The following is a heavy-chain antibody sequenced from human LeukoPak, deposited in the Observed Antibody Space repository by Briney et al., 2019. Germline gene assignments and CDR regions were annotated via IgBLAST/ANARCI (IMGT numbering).Heavy chain of an antibody. V-gene: IGHV3-74*01. J-gene: IGHJ4*02. CDR2: INTDGSST. D-gene: IGHD5-18*01. CDR3: AKEPMGIQSYFDY. Sequence: GGSLRLSCAASGFTFSSYWMYWVRQAPGKGLVWVSRINTDGSSTDYADSVKGRFTISRDNSKNSLYLQMNSLRTEDTALYYCAKEPMGIQSYFDYWGQGTLVTVSS. CDR1: GFTFSSYW.